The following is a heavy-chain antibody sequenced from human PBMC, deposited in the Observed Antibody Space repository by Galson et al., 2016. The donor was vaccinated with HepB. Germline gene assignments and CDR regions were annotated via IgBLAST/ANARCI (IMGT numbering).Heavy chain of an antibody. V-gene: IGHV3-23*01. J-gene: IGHJ6*02. CDR2: ISGSGDLK. CDR1: GFTFSSYA. CDR3: ATIWGTSSGWYGSSYYQYGMDV. D-gene: IGHD6-19*01. Sequence: SLRLSCAASGFTFSSYAMSWVRQAPGKGLEWVSGISGSGDLKYYADSVKGRFTISRDNPKNTLYLQMKSLRVDDTAVYYRATIWGTSSGWYGSSYYQYGMDVWGQGTTVSVSS.